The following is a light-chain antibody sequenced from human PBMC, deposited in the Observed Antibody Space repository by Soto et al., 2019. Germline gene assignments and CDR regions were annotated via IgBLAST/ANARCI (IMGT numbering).Light chain of an antibody. Sequence: QPVLTQPPSVSGAPGQRVTIPCTGSSSNIGSYYDVHWYQQLPGTVPKLLIYGDNNRPSGVPDRFSGSKSGTSASLAITGLQVEDEADYYCQSYDSSLSHVVFGGGTKLTVL. V-gene: IGLV1-40*01. CDR3: QSYDSSLSHVV. J-gene: IGLJ2*01. CDR1: SSNIGSYYD. CDR2: GDN.